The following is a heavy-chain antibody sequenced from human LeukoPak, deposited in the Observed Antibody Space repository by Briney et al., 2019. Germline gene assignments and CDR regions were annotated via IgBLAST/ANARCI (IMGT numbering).Heavy chain of an antibody. CDR3: ATHPTVITRFDI. Sequence: ASVKVSCKASANTFTGYYMHWVRQAPGQGLEWMGWINPNRGGTNYAQKFHGRVTMTRDTSISTAYMQLSRLTSDDTAVYYCATHPTVITRFDIWGQGTMVTVSS. V-gene: IGHV1-2*02. J-gene: IGHJ3*02. CDR2: INPNRGGT. CDR1: ANTFTGYY. D-gene: IGHD4-23*01.